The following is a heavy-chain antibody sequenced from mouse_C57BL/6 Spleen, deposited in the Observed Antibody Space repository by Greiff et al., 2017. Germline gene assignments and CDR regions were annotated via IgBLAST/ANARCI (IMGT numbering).Heavy chain of an antibody. CDR3: ARGDYYGSAAFDY. J-gene: IGHJ2*01. CDR2: ISSGGSYT. D-gene: IGHD1-1*01. V-gene: IGHV5-6*01. Sequence: EVQLVESGGDLVKPGGSLKLSCAASGFTFSSYGMSWVRQTPDKRLEWVATISSGGSYTYYPDSVKGRFTISRDNAKNTLYLQMSSLKSEDTAMYYCARGDYYGSAAFDYWGQGTTLTVSS. CDR1: GFTFSSYG.